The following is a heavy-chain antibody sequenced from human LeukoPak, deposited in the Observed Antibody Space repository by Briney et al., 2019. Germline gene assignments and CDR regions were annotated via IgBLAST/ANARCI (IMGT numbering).Heavy chain of an antibody. CDR1: GGSISSGSYY. V-gene: IGHV4-61*02. CDR2: IYTSGST. CDR3: ARVIFGTRMRDGYNYVIDYYYYMDV. Sequence: SETLSLTCTVSGGSISSGSYYWSWIRQPAGKGLEWIGRIYTSGSTNYNPSLKSRVTISVDTSKNQFSLKLSSVTAADTAVYYCARVIFGTRMRDGYNYVIDYYYYMDVWGKGTTVTVSS. D-gene: IGHD5-24*01. J-gene: IGHJ6*03.